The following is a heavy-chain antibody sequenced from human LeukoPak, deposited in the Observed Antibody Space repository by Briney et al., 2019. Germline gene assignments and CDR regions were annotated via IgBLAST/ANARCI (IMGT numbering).Heavy chain of an antibody. V-gene: IGHV1-2*06. D-gene: IGHD6-13*01. Sequence: ASVKVSCKASEYTFTGYYMHWVRQAPGQGLEWMGRINPNSGGTNYAQKFQGRVTMTRDTSISTAYMELSRLRSDDTAVYYCARDKAAGWSAFDIWGQGTMVTVSS. CDR1: EYTFTGYY. CDR3: ARDKAAGWSAFDI. CDR2: INPNSGGT. J-gene: IGHJ3*02.